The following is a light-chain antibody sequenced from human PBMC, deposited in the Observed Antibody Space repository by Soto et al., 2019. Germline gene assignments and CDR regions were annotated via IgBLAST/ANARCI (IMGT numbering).Light chain of an antibody. CDR3: SSYTSSSTLGGV. CDR1: SSDVGGYNY. V-gene: IGLV2-14*01. CDR2: EVS. J-gene: IGLJ1*01. Sequence: HSALTQPASVSGSPGQSIAISCTGTSSDVGGYNYVSWYQQHPGKAPKLMIYEVSNRPSGVSNRFSGSKSGNTASLTISGLQAEDEADYYCSSYTSSSTLGGVFGTGTKLTVL.